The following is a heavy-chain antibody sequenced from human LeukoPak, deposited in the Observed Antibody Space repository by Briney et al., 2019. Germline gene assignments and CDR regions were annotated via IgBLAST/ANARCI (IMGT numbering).Heavy chain of an antibody. CDR1: GGTFSSYA. V-gene: IGHV1-69*04. D-gene: IGHD3-16*02. CDR3: ARDGSGDYVWGSYPQSEYFQH. CDR2: IIPILGIA. Sequence: ASVKVSCKASGGTFSSYAISWVRQAPGQGLEWMGRIIPILGIANYAQKFQGRVTITADKSTSTAYMELSSLRSEDTAVYYRARDGSGDYVWGSYPQSEYFQHWGQGTLVTVSS. J-gene: IGHJ1*01.